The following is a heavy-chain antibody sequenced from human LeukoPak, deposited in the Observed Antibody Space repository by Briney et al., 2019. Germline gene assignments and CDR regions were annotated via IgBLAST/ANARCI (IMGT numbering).Heavy chain of an antibody. D-gene: IGHD3-16*01. Sequence: GGSLRLSCAASGFTFSSYAISWVRQAPGKGLEWVSAISGSGGATYYTDSVKVRFTISRDNSKNTLYLQMNSLRADDTAVYYCARENERYSYATHWGQGTLVTVSS. CDR2: ISGSGGAT. CDR1: GFTFSSYA. J-gene: IGHJ4*02. V-gene: IGHV3-23*01. CDR3: ARENERYSYATH.